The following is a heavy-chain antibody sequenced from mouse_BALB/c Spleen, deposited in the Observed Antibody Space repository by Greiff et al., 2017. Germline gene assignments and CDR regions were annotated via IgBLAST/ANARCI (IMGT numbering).Heavy chain of an antibody. D-gene: IGHD1-2*01. CDR3: ARALITTATFAY. J-gene: IGHJ3*01. V-gene: IGHV7-3*02. CDR1: GFTFTDYY. CDR2: IRNKANGYTT. Sequence: EVKLVESGGGLVQPGGSLRLSCATSGFTFTDYYMSWVSQPPGKALEWLGFIRNKANGYTTEYSASVKGRFTISRDNSQSILYLQMNTLRAEDSATYYCARALITTATFAYWGQGTLVTVSA.